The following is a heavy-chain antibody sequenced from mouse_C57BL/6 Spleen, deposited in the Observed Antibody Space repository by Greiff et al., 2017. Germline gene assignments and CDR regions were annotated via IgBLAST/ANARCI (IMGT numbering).Heavy chain of an antibody. CDR1: GFTFSDYY. J-gene: IGHJ4*01. CDR2: ISNGGGST. D-gene: IGHD1-1*01. CDR3: ARHGYGSPYAMDY. Sequence: EVKVVESGGGLVQPGGSLKLSCAASGFTFSDYYMYWVRQTPEKRLEWVAYISNGGGSTYYPDTVKGRFTISRDNAKNTLYLQMSRLKSEDTAMYYCARHGYGSPYAMDYWGQGTSVTVSS. V-gene: IGHV5-12*01.